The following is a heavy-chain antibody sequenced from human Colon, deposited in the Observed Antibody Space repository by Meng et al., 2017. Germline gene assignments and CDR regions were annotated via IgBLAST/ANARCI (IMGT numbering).Heavy chain of an antibody. V-gene: IGHV6-1*01. Sequence: GPGISTPCQIFHTICAISGESVSSNRAGWTWLRQSTSRGLEWLGRTYYRSKWYNDYAVSVKSRITINPDTSKNQFSLQMNSVTPEDTAVYYCARDSSSSAYSPFDYWGQGTLVTVSS. CDR1: GESVSSNRAG. J-gene: IGHJ4*02. CDR3: ARDSSSSAYSPFDY. D-gene: IGHD3-22*01. CDR2: TYYRSKWYN.